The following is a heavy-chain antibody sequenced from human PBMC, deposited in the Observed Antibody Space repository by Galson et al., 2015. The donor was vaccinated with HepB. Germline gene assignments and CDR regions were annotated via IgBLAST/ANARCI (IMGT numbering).Heavy chain of an antibody. CDR1: GFTFSSYA. CDR2: ISYDGSNK. D-gene: IGHD2-2*01. CDR3: ARDLHCSSTSCSPGGDY. J-gene: IGHJ4*02. Sequence: SLRLSCAASGFTFSSYAMHWVRQAPGKGLEWVAVISYDGSNKYYADSVKGRFTISRDNSKNTLYLQMNSLRAEDTAVYYCARDLHCSSTSCSPGGDYWGQGTLVTVSS. V-gene: IGHV3-30*04.